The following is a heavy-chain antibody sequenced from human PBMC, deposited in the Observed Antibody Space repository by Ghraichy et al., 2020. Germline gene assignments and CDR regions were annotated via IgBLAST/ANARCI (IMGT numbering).Heavy chain of an antibody. CDR3: ARDLSAVRGGITVPLDY. V-gene: IGHV3-7*03. CDR2: IKQDGGER. D-gene: IGHD3-10*01. J-gene: IGHJ4*02. Sequence: GGSLRLSCAASGFTFSSYWMSWARQAPGKGLEWVANIKQDGGERYYVDYAKGRFTISRDNAKNALYLQMNSLRVEDTAVYYCARDLSAVRGGITVPLDYWGQGTLVTVSS. CDR1: GFTFSSYW.